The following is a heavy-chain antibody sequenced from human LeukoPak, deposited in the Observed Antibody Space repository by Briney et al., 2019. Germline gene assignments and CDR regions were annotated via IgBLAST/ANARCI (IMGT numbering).Heavy chain of an antibody. V-gene: IGHV4-4*07. Sequence: SETLSLTCTVSGGSISSYYWSWIRQPAGKGLEWIGRIYTSGSTNYNPSLKSRVTMSVDTSKNQFSLKLSSVTAADTAVYYCARGHILTGYIRDYAFDIWGQGTMVTVSS. J-gene: IGHJ3*02. D-gene: IGHD3-9*01. CDR2: IYTSGST. CDR1: GGSISSYY. CDR3: ARGHILTGYIRDYAFDI.